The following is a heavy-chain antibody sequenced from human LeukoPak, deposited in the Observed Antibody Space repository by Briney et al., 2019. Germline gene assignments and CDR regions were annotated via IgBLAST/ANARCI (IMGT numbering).Heavy chain of an antibody. Sequence: ASVKVSCKASGYTFTSYAMHWVRQAPGQSLEWMGWINGDNGNTKYSQKFQGRVTITRDTSANTAFMELSSLRPEDTAVYYCASAPYCTSNICYKFDYWGQGTLVIVSS. D-gene: IGHD2-2*01. J-gene: IGHJ4*02. CDR2: INGDNGNT. V-gene: IGHV1-3*01. CDR1: GYTFTSYA. CDR3: ASAPYCTSNICYKFDY.